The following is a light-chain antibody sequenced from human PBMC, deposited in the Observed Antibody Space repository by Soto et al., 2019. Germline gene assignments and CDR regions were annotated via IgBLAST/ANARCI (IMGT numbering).Light chain of an antibody. CDR2: GAS. Sequence: EIVLTQSPGTISLSPGERATLSCRASQSVSSSYLAWYQQKPGQAPRLLIYGASSRATGIPDRFSGSGSGTDFTLTISRLEPEDFAVHYCQQYGSSLWTFGQATKVDIK. CDR1: QSVSSSY. J-gene: IGKJ1*01. CDR3: QQYGSSLWT. V-gene: IGKV3-20*01.